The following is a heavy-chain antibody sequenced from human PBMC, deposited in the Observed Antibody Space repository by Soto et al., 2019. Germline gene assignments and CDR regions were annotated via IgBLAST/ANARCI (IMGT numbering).Heavy chain of an antibody. CDR3: TRDIFRTITTVYY. Sequence: EVQLVESGGGLVEPGRSLRLSCAASGFNFDDHAMNWVRLAPGKGLEWVSGISANGAFVGYANSVKGRFTISRDNAKNSLFMQMSSLRREDTAVYYCTRDIFRTITTVYYWGQGTLVTVSS. CDR1: GFNFDDHA. J-gene: IGHJ4*02. V-gene: IGHV3-9*01. D-gene: IGHD2-21*01. CDR2: ISANGAFV.